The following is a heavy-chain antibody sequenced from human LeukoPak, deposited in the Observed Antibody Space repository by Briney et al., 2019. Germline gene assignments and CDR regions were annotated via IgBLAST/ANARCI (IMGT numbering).Heavy chain of an antibody. CDR2: ISGSGGST. V-gene: IGHV3-23*01. CDR3: AKDRDGYNLFDY. Sequence: GGSLRLSCAASGFTFNTYGMSWVRQAPGKGLEWVSAISGSGGSTYYADSVKGRFTISRDNSKNTLYLQMNSLRAEDTAVYYCAKDRDGYNLFDYWGQGTLVTVSS. CDR1: GFTFNTYG. J-gene: IGHJ4*02. D-gene: IGHD5-24*01.